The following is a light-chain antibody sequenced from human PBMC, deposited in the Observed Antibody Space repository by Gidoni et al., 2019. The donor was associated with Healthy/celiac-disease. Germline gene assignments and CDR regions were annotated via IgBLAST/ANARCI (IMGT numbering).Light chain of an antibody. CDR2: GAS. Sequence: ELVLTQSPATLSLSPGERATLSCSASQSVSSSYLAWYQQKPGQAPRLLIYGASSRATGIPDRFSGSGSGTDFTLNISRLEPEDFAVYYCQQYGSSPRVTFGQGTRLEIK. V-gene: IGKV3-20*01. J-gene: IGKJ5*01. CDR1: QSVSSSY. CDR3: QQYGSSPRVT.